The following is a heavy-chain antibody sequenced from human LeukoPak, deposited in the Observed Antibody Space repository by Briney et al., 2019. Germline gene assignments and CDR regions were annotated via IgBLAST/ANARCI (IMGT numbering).Heavy chain of an antibody. CDR1: GYTFTIYG. Sequence: ASVKVSCKPSGYTFTIYGISWVRHAPEQRLEWMGWISAYNGNTDYAQKLQGRVTMTTDTSTSTAYMELRSLRSDDTAVYYCARRKEQQMADYWGQGTLVTVSS. J-gene: IGHJ4*02. CDR3: ARRKEQQMADY. CDR2: ISAYNGNT. V-gene: IGHV1-18*01. D-gene: IGHD6-13*01.